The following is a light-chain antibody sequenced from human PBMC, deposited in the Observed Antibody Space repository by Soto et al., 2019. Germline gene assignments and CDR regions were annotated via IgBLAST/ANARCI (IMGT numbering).Light chain of an antibody. J-gene: IGKJ3*01. V-gene: IGKV3-20*01. CDR1: QSVSSSF. CDR3: QQYGSSPPRFT. Sequence: EIILTQSPGTLSLSPGERATLSCRASQSVSSSFLAWYQQKPGQAPRILIYGASSRATGIPDRFSGSGSGTDFTLTISRLEPEDFAVYYCQQYGSSPPRFTFGPGTTVDIK. CDR2: GAS.